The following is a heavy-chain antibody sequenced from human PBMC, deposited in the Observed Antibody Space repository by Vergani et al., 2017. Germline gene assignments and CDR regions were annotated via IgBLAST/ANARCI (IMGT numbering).Heavy chain of an antibody. D-gene: IGHD6-13*01. CDR2: ISGSTGNT. Sequence: EVQLLESGGGLVQPGGSLTLSCAASGFIFNNYAMSWVRQVPGKGLEWVSAISGSTGNTHYADSVKGRFTISRDNAKNSLYLQMNSLRAEDTAVYYCARASSWYTFGFDYWGQGTLVTVSS. V-gene: IGHV3-23*01. CDR3: ARASSWYTFGFDY. J-gene: IGHJ4*02. CDR1: GFIFNNYA.